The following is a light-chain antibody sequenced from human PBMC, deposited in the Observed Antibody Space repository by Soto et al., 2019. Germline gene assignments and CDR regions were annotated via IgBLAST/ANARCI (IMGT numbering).Light chain of an antibody. V-gene: IGKV3-20*01. J-gene: IGKJ1*01. CDR3: QPYGSSGT. Sequence: CRRQRSNISVRASQSVYNNLAWYQQKPGQAPRLLIYGTSNRATGIPDRFSGSGSGTDFTLTISRLEPEDFAVYYCQPYGSSGTFGQGTKVDIK. CDR2: GTS. CDR1: QSVYNN.